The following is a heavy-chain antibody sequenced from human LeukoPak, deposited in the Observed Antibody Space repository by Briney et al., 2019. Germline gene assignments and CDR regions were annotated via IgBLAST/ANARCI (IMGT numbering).Heavy chain of an antibody. Sequence: ASVKVSCKASGFPFTGYFMHWVRQAPEQGLEWMGWINPNSGGTNYAQKFQGRVTMTRDTSISTAYMELSRLRSDDSAVYYCARQESDATMDPGYWGQGTLVTVSS. CDR2: INPNSGGT. D-gene: IGHD5-18*01. J-gene: IGHJ4*02. V-gene: IGHV1-2*02. CDR1: GFPFTGYF. CDR3: ARQESDATMDPGY.